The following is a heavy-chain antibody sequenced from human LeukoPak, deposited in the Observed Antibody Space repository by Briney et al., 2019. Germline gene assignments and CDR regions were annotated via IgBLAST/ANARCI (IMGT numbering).Heavy chain of an antibody. Sequence: VQPGRSLRLSCAASGFSFSTYTMHWVRQAPGKGLEWVTLIWYDGSDKYYADSVKGRFTISRDNSKNVLYLQMNSLRAEDTAVYYCAYGGKSDRFDYWGQGTLVTVSS. V-gene: IGHV3-33*08. CDR3: AYGGKSDRFDY. D-gene: IGHD4-23*01. J-gene: IGHJ4*02. CDR2: IWYDGSDK. CDR1: GFSFSTYT.